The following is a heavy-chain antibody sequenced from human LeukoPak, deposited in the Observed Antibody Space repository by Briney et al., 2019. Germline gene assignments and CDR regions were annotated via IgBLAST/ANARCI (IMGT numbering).Heavy chain of an antibody. CDR1: GYTFTSYG. V-gene: IGHV1-18*01. CDR2: ISAYNGNT. J-gene: IGHJ6*03. CDR3: ARPRTGTTPYYYYYMDV. Sequence: ASVKLSCKASGYTFTSYGISWVRQAPGQGLEWMGWISAYNGNTNYAQKLQGRVTMTTDTSTSTAYMELRSLRSDDTAVYYCARPRTGTTPYYYYYMDVWGKGTTVTVSS. D-gene: IGHD1-7*01.